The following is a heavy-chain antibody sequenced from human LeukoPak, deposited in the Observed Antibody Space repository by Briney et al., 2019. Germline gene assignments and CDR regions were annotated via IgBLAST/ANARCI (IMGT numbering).Heavy chain of an antibody. CDR3: ARGGYYYASSGYYNYFDY. D-gene: IGHD3-22*01. J-gene: IGHJ4*02. CDR2: INHSGST. V-gene: IGHV4-34*01. CDR1: GGSFSGYY. Sequence: PSETLSLTCAVYGGSFSGYYWSWIRQPPGKGLEWIGEINHSGSTNYNPSLKSRVTISVDTSKNQFSLKLSSVTAADTAVYYCARGGYYYASSGYYNYFDYWGQGTLVTVSS.